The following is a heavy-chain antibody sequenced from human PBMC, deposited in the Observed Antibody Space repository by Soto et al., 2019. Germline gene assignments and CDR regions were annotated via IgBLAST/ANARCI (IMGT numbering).Heavy chain of an antibody. CDR3: AKGDGLILAV. J-gene: IGHJ6*02. V-gene: IGHV3-53*02. CDR1: GFTVNSNY. D-gene: IGHD1-26*01. Sequence: EVQVLATGGGLIQPGGSLRLSCAASGFTVNSNYMSWVRQAPGEGLQWVSITNTGGTTYYADSVKGRFTVSRDNSKNTLYLQMNSLRAEDTAVYYCAKGDGLILAVWGQGTTVSVSS. CDR2: TNTGGTT.